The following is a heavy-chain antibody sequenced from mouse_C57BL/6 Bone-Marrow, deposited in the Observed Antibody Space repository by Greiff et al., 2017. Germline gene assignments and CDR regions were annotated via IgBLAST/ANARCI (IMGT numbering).Heavy chain of an antibody. CDR3: AREGALITWGPYYYAMDY. J-gene: IGHJ4*01. CDR2: IFPGSGST. V-gene: IGHV1-75*01. D-gene: IGHD1-1*01. CDR1: GYTFTDYY. Sequence: VKLQESGPELVKPGASVKISCKASGYTFTDYYINWVKQRPGQGLEWIGWIFPGSGSTYYNEKFKGKATLTVDKSSSTAYMLLSSLTSEDSAVYFCAREGALITWGPYYYAMDYWGQGTSVTVSS.